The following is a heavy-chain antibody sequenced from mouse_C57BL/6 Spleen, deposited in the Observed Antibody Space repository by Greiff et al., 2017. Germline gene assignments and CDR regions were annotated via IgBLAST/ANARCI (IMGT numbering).Heavy chain of an antibody. D-gene: IGHD2-1*01. CDR2: IHPNSGST. V-gene: IGHV1-64*01. CDR3: ARENNYRNFWYFDV. J-gene: IGHJ1*03. CDR1: GYTFTSYW. Sequence: QVQLQQPGAELVKPGASVKLSCKASGYTFTSYWMHWVKQRPGQGLEWIGMIHPNSGSTNYNEKFKSKATLTVDKSSSTAYMQLSSLTSEDSAVYYCARENNYRNFWYFDVWGTGTTVTVSS.